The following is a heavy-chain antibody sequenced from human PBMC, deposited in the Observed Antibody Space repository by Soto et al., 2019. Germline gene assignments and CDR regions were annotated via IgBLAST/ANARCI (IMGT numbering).Heavy chain of an antibody. CDR1: GFTFSSYA. Sequence: GGSLRLSCAASGFTFSSYAMSWVRQAPGKGLEWVSVISYDGSSTYYADSVKGRFTISRDNSKNTLYLQMNSLRAEDTAVYYCAKGRDSSSWYYYGMDVWGQGTTVTVSS. D-gene: IGHD6-13*01. CDR2: ISYDGSST. V-gene: IGHV3-23*03. J-gene: IGHJ6*02. CDR3: AKGRDSSSWYYYGMDV.